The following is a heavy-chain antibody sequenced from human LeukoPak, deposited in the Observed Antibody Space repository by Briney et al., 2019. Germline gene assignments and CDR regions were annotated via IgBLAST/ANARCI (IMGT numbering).Heavy chain of an antibody. D-gene: IGHD6-19*01. CDR3: TRQVYSSGWYFDY. CDR1: GFTFSGSA. CDR2: IRSKANSYAT. V-gene: IGHV3-73*01. J-gene: IGHJ4*02. Sequence: QPGGSLRLSCAASGFTFSGSAMHWVRQASGKGLEWVGRIRSKANSYATAYAASVKGRFTISRDDSKNTAYLQMNSLKTEDTAVYYCTRQVYSSGWYFDYWGQGTLVTVSS.